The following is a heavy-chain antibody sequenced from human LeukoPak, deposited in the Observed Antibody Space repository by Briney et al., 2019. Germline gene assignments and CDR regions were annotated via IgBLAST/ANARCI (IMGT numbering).Heavy chain of an antibody. Sequence: PGGSLRLSCAASGFTFSSYGMHWVRQAPGKGPEWVAVISYDGSNKYYADSVKGRFTISRDNSKNTLYLQMNSLRAEDTAVYYCAKGLWYYYDSSGYVDYWGQGTLVTVSS. CDR1: GFTFSSYG. V-gene: IGHV3-30*18. CDR2: ISYDGSNK. J-gene: IGHJ4*02. CDR3: AKGLWYYYDSSGYVDY. D-gene: IGHD3-22*01.